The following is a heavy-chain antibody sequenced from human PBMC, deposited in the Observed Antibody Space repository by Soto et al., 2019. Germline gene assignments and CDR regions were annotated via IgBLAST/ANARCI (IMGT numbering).Heavy chain of an antibody. CDR1: GFTVSSIY. D-gene: IGHD3-22*01. V-gene: IGHV3-66*04. J-gene: IGHJ4*02. Sequence: PGGSLRLSCAASGFTVSSIYMSWVRLAPGKGLERVSVIYSGDSTFYADSVKGRFTVSRDDSKNTLDLQMNSLRAEDTAVYYCARLIFRTSYSDTSGYYLNYWGKRTLVTGSS. CDR3: ARLIFRTSYSDTSGYYLNY. CDR2: IYSGDST.